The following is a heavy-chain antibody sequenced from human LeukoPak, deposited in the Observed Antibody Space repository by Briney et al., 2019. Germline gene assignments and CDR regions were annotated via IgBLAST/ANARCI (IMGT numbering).Heavy chain of an antibody. Sequence: GSLRLSCAASGFTFSSYSMNWVRQAPGKGLEWVSSISSSSSYIYYADSVKGRFTISRDNAKNSLYLQMNSLRAEDTAVYYCARGGIAAAACFDYWGQGTLVTVSS. V-gene: IGHV3-21*01. CDR1: GFTFSSYS. CDR2: ISSSSSYI. D-gene: IGHD6-13*01. J-gene: IGHJ4*02. CDR3: ARGGIAAAACFDY.